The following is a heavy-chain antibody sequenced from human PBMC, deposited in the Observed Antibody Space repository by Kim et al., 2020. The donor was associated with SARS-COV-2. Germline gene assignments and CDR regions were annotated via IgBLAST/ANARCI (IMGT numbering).Heavy chain of an antibody. V-gene: IGHV3-49*03. Sequence: GGSLRLSCTASGFTFGDYAMSWFRQAPGKGLEWVGFIRSKAYGGTTEYAASVKGRFTISRDDSKSIAYLQMNSLKTEDTAVYYCTRDSKMGFGELPDYYGMDVWGQGTTVTVSS. CDR1: GFTFGDYA. J-gene: IGHJ6*02. CDR2: IRSKAYGGTT. D-gene: IGHD3-10*01. CDR3: TRDSKMGFGELPDYYGMDV.